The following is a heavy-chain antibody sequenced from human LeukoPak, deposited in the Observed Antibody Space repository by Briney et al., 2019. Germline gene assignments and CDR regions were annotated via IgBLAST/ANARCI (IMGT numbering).Heavy chain of an antibody. CDR1: GFTFDDYG. J-gene: IGHJ4*02. Sequence: GGSLRLSCAASGFTFDDYGMSWVRQSPGKGLVWVALINGDGSTTTHADSVKGRFTISRDNAKNTAYLQMNSLRDEDTAVYFCARDYAGSPDYWGQGTLVTVSA. CDR2: INGDGSTT. D-gene: IGHD3-10*01. V-gene: IGHV3-74*03. CDR3: ARDYAGSPDY.